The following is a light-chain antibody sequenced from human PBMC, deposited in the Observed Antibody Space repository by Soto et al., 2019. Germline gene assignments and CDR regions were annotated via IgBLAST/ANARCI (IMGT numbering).Light chain of an antibody. J-gene: IGLJ1*01. CDR1: SSDVGAYNY. V-gene: IGLV2-14*01. CDR3: TSYTSSSTYV. Sequence: QSVLTQPAYVSGSPGQSIAISCTGTSSDVGAYNYVSWYQQHPGKAPKLMIYDVSHRPSGASDRFSGSKSGNTASLTISGLQPEDEADYYCTSYTSSSTYVFGTGSKVTVL. CDR2: DVS.